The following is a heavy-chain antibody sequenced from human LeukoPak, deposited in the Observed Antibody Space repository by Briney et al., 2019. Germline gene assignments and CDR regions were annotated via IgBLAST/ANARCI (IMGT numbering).Heavy chain of an antibody. CDR1: GYIFTNYG. CDR3: ARSDSGSRRAPFDY. V-gene: IGHV1-18*01. D-gene: IGHD3-22*01. J-gene: IGHJ4*02. Sequence: ASVKVSCKASGYIFTNYGLIWVRQAPGQGLEWMGWISAYNSDTKYGQKFQGRVTMTTDKTTTTAHMELRNVRSDDTAVYYCARSDSGSRRAPFDYGGQGTLVTVSS. CDR2: ISAYNSDT.